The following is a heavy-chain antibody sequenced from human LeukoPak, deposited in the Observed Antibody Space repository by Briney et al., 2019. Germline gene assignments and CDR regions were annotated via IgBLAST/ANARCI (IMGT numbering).Heavy chain of an antibody. V-gene: IGHV1-18*01. D-gene: IGHD2-2*01. CDR3: ARVGEIYCSSTSCHNWFDP. CDR2: ISAYNGNT. CDR1: GYTFTSYG. Sequence: ASVKVSCKASGYTFTSYGISWVRQAPGQGLEWMGWISAYNGNTNYAQKLQGRVTMTTDTSTSTAYMELRSLRSDDTAVYYCARVGEIYCSSTSCHNWFDPWGQGTLVTVSS. J-gene: IGHJ5*02.